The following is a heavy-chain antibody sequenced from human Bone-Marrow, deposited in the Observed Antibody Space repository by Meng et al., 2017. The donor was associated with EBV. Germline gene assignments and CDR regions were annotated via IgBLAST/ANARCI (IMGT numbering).Heavy chain of an antibody. CDR3: ASESGRGFTPDY. V-gene: IGHV1-69*01. D-gene: IGHD3-10*01. CDR1: GGTFSSDA. CDR2: LIPMSGAP. J-gene: IGHJ4*02. Sequence: VQLVQFGAGVKKPGSSGKVSCKTSGGTFSSDAISWVRQAPGQGLVWLGGLIPMSGAPYYAQNFQGRVTITADESTSTHYMELSNLRSEDTAMYYCASESGRGFTPDYWGQGTLVTVSS.